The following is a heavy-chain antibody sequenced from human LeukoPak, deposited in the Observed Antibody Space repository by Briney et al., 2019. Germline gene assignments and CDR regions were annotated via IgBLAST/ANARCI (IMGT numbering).Heavy chain of an antibody. CDR3: ARGYRIRYFDWLSRSTSLPLFDY. V-gene: IGHV4-4*07. Sequence: SETLSLTCTVAGGSISSYYWSWIRQPAGKGLGWIGRIYTSGTTNYNPSLKSRVTMSVDTSKNQFSLKLSSVTAADTAVYYCARGYRIRYFDWLSRSTSLPLFDYWGQGTLVTVSS. J-gene: IGHJ4*02. CDR1: GGSISSYY. D-gene: IGHD3-9*01. CDR2: IYTSGTT.